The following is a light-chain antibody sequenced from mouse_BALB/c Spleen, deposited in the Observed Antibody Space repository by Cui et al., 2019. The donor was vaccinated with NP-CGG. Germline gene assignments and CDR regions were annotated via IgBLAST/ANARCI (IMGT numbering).Light chain of an antibody. CDR1: IGAVTTSNY. V-gene: IGLV1*01. CDR2: GTN. J-gene: IGLJ1*01. Sequence: QAVLPQESALTTSPGETVTLTCRSSIGAVTTSNYANWVQEKPDHLFTGLIGGTNNRAPGVPARFSGSLIGDKAALTITGAQTEDEAIYFCALWYSNHWVFGGGTKLIVL. CDR3: ALWYSNHWV.